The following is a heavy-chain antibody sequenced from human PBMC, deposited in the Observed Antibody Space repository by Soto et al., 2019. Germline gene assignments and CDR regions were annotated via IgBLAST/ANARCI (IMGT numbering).Heavy chain of an antibody. CDR3: ATTLPPSGSFFFSWFDP. D-gene: IGHD1-26*01. Sequence: PVESLSICCHASRDSFTRKCIIWVLQMPGKCLEWMGRIDPTDAYTNYSPSGQGHVTISVDKSSSTAYVQWRSVKASDTAMDYCATTLPPSGSFFFSWFDPWGQGTMVTGSS. J-gene: IGHJ5*02. V-gene: IGHV5-10-1*01. CDR1: RDSFTRKC. CDR2: IDPTDAYT.